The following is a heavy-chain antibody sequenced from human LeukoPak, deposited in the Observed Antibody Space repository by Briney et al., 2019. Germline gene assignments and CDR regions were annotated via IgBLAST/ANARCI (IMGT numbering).Heavy chain of an antibody. CDR2: IYHSGST. V-gene: IGHV4-38-2*02. CDR3: ARDHLQVWLGDPRGPKSNWFDP. CDR1: GYPISSGYY. J-gene: IGHJ5*02. Sequence: SETLSLTCAVSGYPISSGYYCGWVRQPPGKGLEWIGSIYHSGSTYYNPSLKSRVTISVDTSKNQFSLKLSSVTAADTAVYYCARDHLQVWLGDPRGPKSNWFDPWGQGTLVTVSS. D-gene: IGHD3-10*01.